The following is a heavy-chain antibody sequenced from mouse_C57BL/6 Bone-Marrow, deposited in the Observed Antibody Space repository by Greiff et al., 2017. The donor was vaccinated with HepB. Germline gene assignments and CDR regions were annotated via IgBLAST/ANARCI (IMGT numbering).Heavy chain of an antibody. Sequence: EVKLVESGGGLVQPGGSMKLSCVASGFTFSNYWMNWVRQSPEKGLEWVAQIRLKSDNYATHYAESVKGRFTISRDDSKSSVYLQMNNLRAEDTGIYYCTGLSTTVTTENSMDYWGQGTSVTVSS. CDR3: TGLSTTVTTENSMDY. J-gene: IGHJ4*01. CDR1: GFTFSNYW. V-gene: IGHV6-3*01. CDR2: IRLKSDNYAT. D-gene: IGHD2-2*01.